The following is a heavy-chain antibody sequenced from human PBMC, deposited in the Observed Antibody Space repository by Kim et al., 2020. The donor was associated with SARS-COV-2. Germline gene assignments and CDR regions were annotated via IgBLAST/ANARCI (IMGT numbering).Heavy chain of an antibody. Sequence: SQTLSLTCAISGDSVSSNSAAWNWIRQSPSGGLEWLGRTYYRSKWYNDYAVSVKSRITINPDTSKNQFSLQLNSVTPEDTAVYYCAREGFWSGYPFYYWGQGTLVTVSS. V-gene: IGHV6-1*01. D-gene: IGHD3-3*01. CDR1: GDSVSSNSAA. CDR2: TYYRSKWYN. CDR3: AREGFWSGYPFYY. J-gene: IGHJ4*02.